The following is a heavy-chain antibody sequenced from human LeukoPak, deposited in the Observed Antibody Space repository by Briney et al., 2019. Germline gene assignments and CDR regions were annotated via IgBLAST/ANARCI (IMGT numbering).Heavy chain of an antibody. V-gene: IGHV3-7*01. CDR1: GFTFSSYW. CDR3: ARGRGNTSSWYWDY. CDR2: IKQDGSEK. Sequence: GGSLRLSCAASGFTFSSYWMTWVRQAPGKWLEWVANIKQDGSEKYYVDSAKGRFTISRDNGKKSLYLQMNSLRVEDTAVYYCARGRGNTSSWYWDYWGQGTLVTVSS. D-gene: IGHD6-13*01. J-gene: IGHJ4*02.